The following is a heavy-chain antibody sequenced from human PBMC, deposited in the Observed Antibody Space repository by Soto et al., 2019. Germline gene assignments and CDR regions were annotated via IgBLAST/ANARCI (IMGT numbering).Heavy chain of an antibody. V-gene: IGHV4-34*01. CDR3: ASQNYYGSGSLRY. J-gene: IGHJ4*02. CDR1: GGSFSGYY. Sequence: SETLSLTCAVYGGSFSGYYWSWIRQPPGKGLEWIGEINHSGSTNYNPSLKSRVTISVDTSKNQFSLKLSSVTAADTAVYYCASQNYYGSGSLRYWGQGTLVTVSS. D-gene: IGHD3-10*01. CDR2: INHSGST.